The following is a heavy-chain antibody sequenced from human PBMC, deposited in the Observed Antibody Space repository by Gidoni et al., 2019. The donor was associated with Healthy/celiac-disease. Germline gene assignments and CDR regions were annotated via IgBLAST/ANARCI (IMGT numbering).Heavy chain of an antibody. CDR3: ARVLSRNGMDG. CDR1: GGSVSRGSYY. V-gene: IGHV4-61*01. J-gene: IGHJ6*02. Sequence: QVQLQESGPGLVKPSETLSLTCTVPGGSVSRGSYYWSWIRQPPGKGREWIGYIYYSGSTNYNPSLKSRVTISVDTSKNQFSLKLSSVTAADTAVYYCARVLSRNGMDGWGQGTTVTVSS. CDR2: IYYSGST.